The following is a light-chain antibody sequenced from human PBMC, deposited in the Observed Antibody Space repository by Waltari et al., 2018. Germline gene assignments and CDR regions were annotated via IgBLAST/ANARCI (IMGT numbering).Light chain of an antibody. V-gene: IGLV1-44*01. Sequence: QSVLTQPPSASGTPGQRVTISCSGSSSNIGSNTVNWYQQFPGTAPGLLTYSNNQRPSGVPDRFSGSKSGTSASLAINGLQSEDEADYYCAAWDDSLNGWVFGGGTKLTVL. J-gene: IGLJ3*02. CDR1: SSNIGSNT. CDR3: AAWDDSLNGWV. CDR2: SNN.